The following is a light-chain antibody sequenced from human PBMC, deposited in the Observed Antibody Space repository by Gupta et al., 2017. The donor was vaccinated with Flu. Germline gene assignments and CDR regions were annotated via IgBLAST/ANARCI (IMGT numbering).Light chain of an antibody. CDR1: SSNIGSNT. CDR3: ATWDDSLNGVV. CDR2: SNN. J-gene: IGLJ3*02. V-gene: IGLV1-44*01. Sequence: QSVMTPPPSASGTPGQRVAISCSGSSSNIGSNTLNWYQQLPGTAPKLLIYSNNQRPSGVPDRFSGSKSGTSASLAISGLQSDDEADYYCATWDDSLNGVVFGGGTKLTVL.